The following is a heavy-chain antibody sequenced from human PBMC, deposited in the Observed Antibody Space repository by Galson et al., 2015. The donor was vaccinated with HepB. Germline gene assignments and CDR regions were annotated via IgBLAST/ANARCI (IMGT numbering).Heavy chain of an antibody. D-gene: IGHD6-13*01. CDR1: GFSLSTSGMC. V-gene: IGHV2-70*01. CDR2: IDWDDDK. CDR3: ARIPRLGEYSSSWYYFDY. J-gene: IGHJ4*02. Sequence: PALVKPTQTLTLTCTFSGFSLSTSGMCVSWIRQPPGKALEWLALIDWDDDKYYSTSLKTRLTISKDTSKNQVVLTMTNMDPMDTATYYGARIPRLGEYSSSWYYFDYWGQGTLLTASS.